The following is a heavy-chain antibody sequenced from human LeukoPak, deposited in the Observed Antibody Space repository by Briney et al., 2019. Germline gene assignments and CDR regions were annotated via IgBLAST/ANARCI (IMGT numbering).Heavy chain of an antibody. CDR2: VYYGRTT. J-gene: IGHJ5*01. V-gene: IGHV4-39*01. CDR3: VRHDGRGGATMGAFDS. D-gene: IGHD5-12*01. Sequence: SETLSLTCTVSAASFISSSHHWGWIRQSPGKGLEWIGTVYYGRTTYYNPSLDGRVTISLDTSANHFSLQLNSVTAADTAVYYCVRHDGRGGATMGAFDSWGRGSLVTVSS. CDR1: AASFISSSHH.